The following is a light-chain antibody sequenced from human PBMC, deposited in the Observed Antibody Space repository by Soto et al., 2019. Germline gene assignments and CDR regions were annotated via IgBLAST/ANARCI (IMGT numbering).Light chain of an antibody. J-gene: IGKJ1*01. Sequence: AVLTQSPISMPVTPGQPASISCSSSQSLEYSDGKNYLNWYQQRPGQSPRRLIYKGATRDFGVPDRCSGSGSGTAFTLEISRVEAEDVGVDYCMQGSYWPWTFGQGTKVDIK. CDR3: MQGSYWPWT. CDR2: KGA. V-gene: IGKV2-30*01. CDR1: QSLEYSDGKNY.